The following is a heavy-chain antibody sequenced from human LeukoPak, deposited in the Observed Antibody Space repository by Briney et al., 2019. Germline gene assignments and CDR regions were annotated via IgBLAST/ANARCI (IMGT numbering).Heavy chain of an antibody. CDR1: EFTFSTYP. Sequence: PGGSLRLSCAASEFTFSTYPMSWVRQAPGKGLEWVSLISDGAATTYYADSVKGRFTISRDNSKNTLYLQMISLRAEDTAVCYCANLNSGYATDFWGQGTLVTVSS. J-gene: IGHJ4*02. CDR3: ANLNSGYATDF. D-gene: IGHD5-12*01. V-gene: IGHV3-23*01. CDR2: ISDGAATT.